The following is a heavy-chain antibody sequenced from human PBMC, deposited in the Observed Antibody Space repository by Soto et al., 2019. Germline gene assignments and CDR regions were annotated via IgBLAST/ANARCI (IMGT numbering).Heavy chain of an antibody. CDR3: ARSNPYIVVVITGGWFDP. Sequence: PSETLSLTCSVSGDSVSNGDYSWSWIRQPPGKGLEWIGYIYYIASPYYNPSLQSRVTISMDTSKNQVSLNLTSVTAADTAVYYCARSNPYIVVVITGGWFDPWGQGTLVTVSS. CDR2: IYYIASP. V-gene: IGHV4-30-4*01. D-gene: IGHD3-22*01. CDR1: GDSVSNGDYS. J-gene: IGHJ5*02.